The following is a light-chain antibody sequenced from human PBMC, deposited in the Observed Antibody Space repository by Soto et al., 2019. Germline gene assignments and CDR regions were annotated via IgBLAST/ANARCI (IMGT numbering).Light chain of an antibody. J-gene: IGKJ1*01. CDR3: LQHNSYPWT. CDR2: AAS. V-gene: IGKV1-39*01. CDR1: QSISGY. Sequence: DIQMTQSPSSLSASVGDRVTITCRASQSISGYLNWYQQKPGKAPKMLIYAASSLQSGVPSRFSGSGSGTLFTLTISSLQPEDFATYYCLQHNSYPWTFGQGTKVEIK.